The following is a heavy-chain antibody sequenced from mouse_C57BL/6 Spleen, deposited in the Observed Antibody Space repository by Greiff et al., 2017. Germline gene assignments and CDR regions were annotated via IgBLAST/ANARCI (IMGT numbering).Heavy chain of an antibody. CDR1: GYAFSSYW. CDR2: LCTGDGDT. Sequence: VKLKESGAELVKPGASVKISCKASGYAFSSYWMNWVKQRHGKGLEWLGQLCTGDGDTKYNGKFKGKATLTADKSSSTAYLQLSSLSSDDSAVYFCSSRNWDYRGPSTTRTVSS. D-gene: IGHD4-1*01. CDR3: SSRNWDY. V-gene: IGHV1-80*01. J-gene: IGHJ2*01.